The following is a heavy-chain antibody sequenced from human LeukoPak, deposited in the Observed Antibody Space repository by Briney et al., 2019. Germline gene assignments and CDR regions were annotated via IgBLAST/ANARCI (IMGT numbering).Heavy chain of an antibody. CDR2: INHSSCST. CDR1: GYTFTSYS. CDR3: ARGVSGYNHFDY. D-gene: IGHD5-24*01. Sequence: EASVKVSCKASGYTFTSYSMHWVRQAPGQGLEWMGVINHSSCSTNYPQKLWGRATQPLHRSTSTVYMELSSQRSEDTAVYYFARGVSGYNHFDYWGQGTLVTVSS. V-gene: IGHV1-46*01. J-gene: IGHJ4*02.